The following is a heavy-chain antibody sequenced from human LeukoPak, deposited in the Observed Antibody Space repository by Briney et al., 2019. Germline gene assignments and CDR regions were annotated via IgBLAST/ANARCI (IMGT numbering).Heavy chain of an antibody. V-gene: IGHV3-30*18. CDR3: AKGGSAVGAITEVDY. CDR1: GFTFSSYG. Sequence: PGGSLRLSCAASGFTFSSYGMHWVRQAPGKGLEWVAVISYDGSNKYYADSVKGRFTISRDNSKNTLYLQMNSLRAEDTAVYYCAKGGSAVGAITEVDYWGQGTLATVSS. CDR2: ISYDGSNK. J-gene: IGHJ4*02. D-gene: IGHD1-26*01.